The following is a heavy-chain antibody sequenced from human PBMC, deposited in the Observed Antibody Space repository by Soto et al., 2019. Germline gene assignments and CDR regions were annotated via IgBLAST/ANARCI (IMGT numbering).Heavy chain of an antibody. CDR2: TSYHGTDK. Sequence: QVQLVESGGGLVQPGGSLRLSCAASGFTFSSFGIHWVRQAPGKGLEWVAITSYHGTDKYYADSVKGRFTISRDNSKSALYLQMNSLRAEDTAVYYCAKDISYSGSGNYPDGFDIWGQGTVVTVSS. J-gene: IGHJ3*02. CDR3: AKDISYSGSGNYPDGFDI. V-gene: IGHV3-30*18. CDR1: GFTFSSFG. D-gene: IGHD3-10*01.